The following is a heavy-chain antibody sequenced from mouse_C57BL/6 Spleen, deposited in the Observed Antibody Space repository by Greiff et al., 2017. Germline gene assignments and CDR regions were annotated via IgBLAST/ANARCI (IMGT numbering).Heavy chain of an antibody. CDR2: INPNNGGT. D-gene: IGHD1-1*01. CDR3: ARRHYGSSYGFAY. Sequence: EVQLQQSGPELVKPGASVKISCKASGYTFTDYYMNWVKQSHGKSLEWIGDINPNNGGTSYNQKFKGKATLTVDKSSSTAYMELRSLTSEESAVYYCARRHYGSSYGFAYWGQGTLVTVSA. V-gene: IGHV1-26*01. J-gene: IGHJ3*01. CDR1: GYTFTDYY.